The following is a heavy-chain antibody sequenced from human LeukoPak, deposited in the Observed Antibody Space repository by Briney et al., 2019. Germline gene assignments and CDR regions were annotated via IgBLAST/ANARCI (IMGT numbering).Heavy chain of an antibody. D-gene: IGHD1-26*01. CDR2: IRYDGSNK. J-gene: IGHJ4*02. Sequence: PGGSLRLSCAASGFTFSIYGMHWVRQAPGEGLEWVEFIRYDGSNKYYADSVKGRFTIYRDNSKNTLYLQMKSLRAEDTAMYYCAKDREWELLYYYDYWGQGTLVTVSS. CDR3: AKDREWELLYYYDY. V-gene: IGHV3-30*02. CDR1: GFTFSIYG.